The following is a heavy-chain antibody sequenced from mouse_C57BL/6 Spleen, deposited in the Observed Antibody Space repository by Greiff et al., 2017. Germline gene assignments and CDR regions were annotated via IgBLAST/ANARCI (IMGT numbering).Heavy chain of an antibody. CDR1: GYTFTSYW. D-gene: IGHD1-1*01. CDR3: ARTTTVVDYFDY. CDR2: IDPSDSYT. V-gene: IGHV1-50*01. J-gene: IGHJ2*01. Sequence: QVQLQQPGAELVKPGASVKLSCKASGYTFTSYWMQWVKQRPGQGLEWIGEIDPSDSYTNYNQKFKGKATLTVDTSASTAYMQLISLTSEDSAVYYCARTTTVVDYFDYWGQGTTLTVSS.